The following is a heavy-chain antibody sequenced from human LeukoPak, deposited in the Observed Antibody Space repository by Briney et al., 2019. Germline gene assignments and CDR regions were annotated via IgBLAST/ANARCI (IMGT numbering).Heavy chain of an antibody. J-gene: IGHJ4*02. Sequence: GASVKVSCKASGYTFTSYAMHWVRQAPGQRLEWMGWINAGNGNTKYSQEFQGRVTITRDTSASTAYMELSSLRSEDMAVYYCAGDTIAAAGFDYWGQGTLVTVSS. D-gene: IGHD6-13*01. CDR2: INAGNGNT. CDR1: GYTFTSYA. CDR3: AGDTIAAAGFDY. V-gene: IGHV1-3*03.